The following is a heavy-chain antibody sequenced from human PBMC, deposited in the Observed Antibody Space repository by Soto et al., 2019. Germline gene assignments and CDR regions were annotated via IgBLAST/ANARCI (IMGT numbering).Heavy chain of an antibody. Sequence: EVQLVESGGGLVKPGGSLRLSCAASGFTFSSYSMNWVRQAPGKGLEWVSSISSSSSYIYYADSVKGRFTISRDNAKNSLYLQMKSLRAEDTAVYYCARGSRGYDSRHYYYYYMDVWGKGTTVTVSS. J-gene: IGHJ6*03. D-gene: IGHD5-12*01. CDR1: GFTFSSYS. CDR2: ISSSSSYI. CDR3: ARGSRGYDSRHYYYYYMDV. V-gene: IGHV3-21*01.